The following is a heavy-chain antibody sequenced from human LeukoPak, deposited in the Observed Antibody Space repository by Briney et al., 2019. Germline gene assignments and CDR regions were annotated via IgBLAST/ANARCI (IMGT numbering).Heavy chain of an antibody. CDR3: AKAIYSSGWYGTVY. V-gene: IGHV3-30*18. J-gene: IGHJ4*02. CDR1: GFTFSSYG. D-gene: IGHD6-19*01. Sequence: HSGGSLRLSCAASGFTFSSYGMHWVRQAPGKGLEWVAVISYDGSNKYYADSVKGRFTISRDNSKNTLYLQMNSLRAEDTAVYYCAKAIYSSGWYGTVYWGQGTLVTVSS. CDR2: ISYDGSNK.